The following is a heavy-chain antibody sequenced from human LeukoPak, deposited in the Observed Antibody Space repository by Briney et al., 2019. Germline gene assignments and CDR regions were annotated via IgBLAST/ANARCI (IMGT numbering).Heavy chain of an antibody. CDR3: AKFHGRPYYGSAGYFDY. J-gene: IGHJ4*02. D-gene: IGHD3-10*01. CDR1: GFTFSSYA. Sequence: GGSLRLSCAASGFTFSSYAMSWVRQAPGKGLEWVSAISGSGGSAYYADSVKGRFTISRDNSKNTLYLQMNSLRAEDTAVYYCAKFHGRPYYGSAGYFDYWGQGTLVTVS. V-gene: IGHV3-23*01. CDR2: ISGSGGSA.